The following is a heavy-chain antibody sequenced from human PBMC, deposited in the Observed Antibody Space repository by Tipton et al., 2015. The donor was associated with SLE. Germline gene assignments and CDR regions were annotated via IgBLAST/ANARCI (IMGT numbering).Heavy chain of an antibody. J-gene: IGHJ3*02. V-gene: IGHV4-39*07. CDR2: IYYSWST. CDR3: ARQESLSAFDI. CDR1: GGSLSGDG. Sequence: TLSLTCTVYGGSLSGDGWGWIRQPPGKGLEWIGSIYYSWSTYYNPAPKSRVTISVDTSKNQFSLKLSSVTAADTAVYYCARQESLSAFDIWGQGTMVTVSS.